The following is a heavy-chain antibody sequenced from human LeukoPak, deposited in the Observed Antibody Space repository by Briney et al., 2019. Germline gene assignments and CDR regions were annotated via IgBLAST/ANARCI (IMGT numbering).Heavy chain of an antibody. CDR2: IYYSGST. J-gene: IGHJ4*02. V-gene: IGHV4-59*08. CDR1: GGSISSYY. CDR3: ARHATSGIAVAVDHFDY. D-gene: IGHD6-19*01. Sequence: SETLFLTCTVSGGSISSYYWSWIRQPPGKGLEWIGYIYYSGSTNYNPSLKSRVTISVDTSKNQFSLKLSSVTAADTAVYYCARHATSGIAVAVDHFDYWGQGTLVTVSS.